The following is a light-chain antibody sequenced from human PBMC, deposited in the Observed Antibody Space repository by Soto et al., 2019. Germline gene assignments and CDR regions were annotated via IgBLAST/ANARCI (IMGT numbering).Light chain of an antibody. J-gene: IGLJ2*01. CDR3: SSYTSSSTVV. CDR1: SSDVGGYNY. CDR2: EVS. Sequence: QSALTQPASVSGSPGQSITISCTGTSSDVGGYNYVSWYQQHPGKAHKLMIYEVSNRPSGVSNLFSGSKSGNTASLTISGLQAEDEADYSCSSYTSSSTVVFGGRTKLTVL. V-gene: IGLV2-14*01.